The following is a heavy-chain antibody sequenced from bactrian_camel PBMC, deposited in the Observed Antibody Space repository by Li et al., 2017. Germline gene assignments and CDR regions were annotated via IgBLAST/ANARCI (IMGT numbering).Heavy chain of an antibody. J-gene: IGHJ4*01. V-gene: IGHV3S53*01. D-gene: IGHD7*01. CDR1: GYIYSSAC. CDR3: ALDRSNGVWHRPY. CDR2: ITNDGDS. Sequence: HVQLVESGGGSVHAGGSLRLSCAASGYIYSSACMAWFRQAPGKEREGVAAITNDGDSRYADSVKGRFTISEDNAGNMVYLQMNSLKPEDTAMYYCALDRSNGVWHRPYWGQGTQVTVS.